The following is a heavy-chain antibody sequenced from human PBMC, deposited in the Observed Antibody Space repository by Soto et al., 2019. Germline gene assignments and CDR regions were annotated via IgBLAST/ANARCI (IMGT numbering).Heavy chain of an antibody. Sequence: PSETLSLTCTVSGGSISGSSYYWGWIRQSPGKGLEWIGSIYNSGSTYYNPSLKSRVAISVDTSKNQYSLNLSSVTAADTAVYYCARPITMVRGSYGLDAWGQGTAVTVSS. J-gene: IGHJ6*02. V-gene: IGHV4-39*01. CDR1: GGSISGSSYY. CDR2: IYNSGST. CDR3: ARPITMVRGSYGLDA. D-gene: IGHD3-10*01.